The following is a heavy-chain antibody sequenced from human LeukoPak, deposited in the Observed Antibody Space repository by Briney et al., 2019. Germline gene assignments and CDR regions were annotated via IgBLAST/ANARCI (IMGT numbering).Heavy chain of an antibody. J-gene: IGHJ4*02. CDR3: ARDNTYMFDY. Sequence: GGSLRLSCAASGFSFSSYWMNWVRQAPGQGLVWVAHINTDGRTTTYADSVKGRFTVARDNAKNTLYLEMNRLRAEDTAVYYCARDNTYMFDYWGQGTQVTVSS. V-gene: IGHV3-74*01. CDR1: GFSFSSYW. D-gene: IGHD2-2*02. CDR2: INTDGRTT.